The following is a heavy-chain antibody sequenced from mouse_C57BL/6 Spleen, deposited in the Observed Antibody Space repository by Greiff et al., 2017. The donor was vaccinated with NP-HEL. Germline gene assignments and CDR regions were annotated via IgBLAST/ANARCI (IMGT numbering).Heavy chain of an antibody. CDR1: GFTFSDYG. Sequence: EVQLVESGGGLVKPGGSLKLSCAASGFTFSDYGMHWVRQAPEKGLEWVAYISSGSSTIYYADTVKGRFTISRDNAKNTLFLQMTSLRSEDTAMYYCARQDYDSNFDDWGQGTTLTVSS. D-gene: IGHD2-4*01. CDR3: ARQDYDSNFDD. J-gene: IGHJ2*01. V-gene: IGHV5-17*01. CDR2: ISSGSSTI.